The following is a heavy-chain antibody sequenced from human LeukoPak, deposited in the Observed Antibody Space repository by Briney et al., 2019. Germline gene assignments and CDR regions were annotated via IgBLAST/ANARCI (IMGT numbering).Heavy chain of an antibody. CDR2: ISRSGSS. CDR1: GGSFSGYY. J-gene: IGHJ6*03. Sequence: SETLSITCAVYGGSFSGYYWTWIRQPPGKGLEWIGEISRSGSSNFNPSLMSRVTISVDTSKKQFSLKLSSVTAADTAVYYCARNGGYSNGWGRYYYYMDVWGIGTTVTVTS. CDR3: ARNGGYSNGWGRYYYYMDV. D-gene: IGHD6-19*01. V-gene: IGHV4-34*01.